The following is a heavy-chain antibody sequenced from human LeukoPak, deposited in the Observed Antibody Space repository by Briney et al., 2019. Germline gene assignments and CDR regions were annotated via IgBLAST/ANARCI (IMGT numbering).Heavy chain of an antibody. CDR2: ISGSGGST. CDR3: AKDRNIAVTGRRGGYFDY. D-gene: IGHD6-19*01. J-gene: IGHJ4*02. Sequence: PGGSLRLSCAASGFTFSSYGMSWVRQAPGKGLEWVSAISGSGGSTYYADSVKGRFTISRDNSKNTLYLQMDSLRAEDTAVYYCAKDRNIAVTGRRGGYFDYWGQGTLVTVSS. CDR1: GFTFSSYG. V-gene: IGHV3-23*01.